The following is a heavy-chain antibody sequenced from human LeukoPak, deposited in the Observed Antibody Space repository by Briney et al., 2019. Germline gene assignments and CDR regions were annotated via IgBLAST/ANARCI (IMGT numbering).Heavy chain of an antibody. Sequence: SQTLSLTCTVSGGSISSGGYYWSWIRQPPGKGLEWIGYIYHSGTTYYNPSLKSRVTISVDKSKNQFSLKLSSVTAADTAVYYCARLSMVRGVRGWFDPWGQGTLVTVSS. D-gene: IGHD3-10*01. V-gene: IGHV4-30-2*01. CDR2: IYHSGTT. J-gene: IGHJ5*02. CDR1: GGSISSGGYY. CDR3: ARLSMVRGVRGWFDP.